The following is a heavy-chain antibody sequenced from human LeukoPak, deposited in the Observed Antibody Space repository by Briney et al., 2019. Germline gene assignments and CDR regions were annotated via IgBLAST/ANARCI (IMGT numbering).Heavy chain of an antibody. J-gene: IGHJ4*02. V-gene: IGHV4-39*07. D-gene: IGHD5-18*01. CDR2: NYYSGST. Sequence: SETLSLTCTVSGGSISSSRYYWGWIRQPPGKGLEWIGSNYYSGSTYYNPSLKSRVTISIDTSKNQFSLKLSSVTAADTAVYYCARGEETAMVKQDYWGQGTLVTVSS. CDR1: GGSISSSRYY. CDR3: ARGEETAMVKQDY.